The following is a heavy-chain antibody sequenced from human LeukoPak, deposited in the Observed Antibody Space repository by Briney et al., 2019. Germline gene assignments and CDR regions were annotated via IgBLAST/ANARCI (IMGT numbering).Heavy chain of an antibody. V-gene: IGHV1-2*02. Sequence: ASVKVSCKASGYTFTGYYMHWVRQAPGQGLEWMGWINPNSGGTNYAQKFQGRVTMTRDTSTSTVYMELSSLRSEDTAVYYCARENIAAAGNDGYYYGMDVWGQGTTVTVSS. CDR2: INPNSGGT. J-gene: IGHJ6*02. CDR1: GYTFTGYY. D-gene: IGHD6-13*01. CDR3: ARENIAAAGNDGYYYGMDV.